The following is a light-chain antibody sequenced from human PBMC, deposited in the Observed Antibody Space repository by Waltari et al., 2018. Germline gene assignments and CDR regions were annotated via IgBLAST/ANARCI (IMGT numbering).Light chain of an antibody. Sequence: ETVLTQSPATLSLSPGERATLSCRASQNIVRYLAWYQQKPGHAPRLLIYDASNRASGIPGRFSCSWSGTDFTLTISSLEPEDFAVYYCQQRYNWPPFTFGPGTRVDFK. CDR3: QQRYNWPPFT. CDR1: QNIVRY. J-gene: IGKJ3*01. V-gene: IGKV3-11*01. CDR2: DAS.